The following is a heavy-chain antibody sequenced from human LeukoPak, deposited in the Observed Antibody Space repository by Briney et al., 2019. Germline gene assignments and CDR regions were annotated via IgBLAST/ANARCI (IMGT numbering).Heavy chain of an antibody. Sequence: PGGSLRLSCAASGFTFSSYWMSWVRQAPGKGLEWVSAVTGSSSNTYYADSVKGRFTISRDNSKNMLYLEMNNLRVEDTAIYYCAKDRSSSTSCSNYWGQGTLVTVSS. CDR3: AKDRSSSTSCSNY. CDR2: VTGSSSNT. V-gene: IGHV3-23*01. D-gene: IGHD2-2*01. CDR1: GFTFSSYW. J-gene: IGHJ4*02.